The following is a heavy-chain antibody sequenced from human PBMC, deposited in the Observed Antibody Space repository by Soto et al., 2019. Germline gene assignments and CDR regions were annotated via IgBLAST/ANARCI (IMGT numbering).Heavy chain of an antibody. CDR2: IIPIFGGA. J-gene: IGHJ6*02. Sequence: VQVVQSEAEAKKPGSSVKLSCEVSGVTFSNAAFSWVRQAPGQGLEWMGGIIPIFGGAKYAQKFQGRVEITADELTDILYMEVNSLTIDDTAVYFCERDGQYRHQAIITEYFGMDVWGQGTTVTVS. V-gene: IGHV1-69*01. CDR3: ERDGQYRHQAIITEYFGMDV. D-gene: IGHD2-2*02. CDR1: GVTFSNAA.